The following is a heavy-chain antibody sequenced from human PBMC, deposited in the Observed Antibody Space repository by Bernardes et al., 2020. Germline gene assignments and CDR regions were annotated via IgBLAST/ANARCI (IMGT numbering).Heavy chain of an antibody. CDR1: GYTFTSYG. D-gene: IGHD2-8*01. Sequence: ASVKVSCKASGYTFTSYGISWVRQAPGQGLEWMGRINPNSGGTTYAQKFQGRVTMTRDTSISTAYMELSRLRSDDTAVYYCARQDIVPGTYDAFDIWGQGTMVTVSS. CDR3: ARQDIVPGTYDAFDI. V-gene: IGHV1-2*06. CDR2: INPNSGGT. J-gene: IGHJ3*02.